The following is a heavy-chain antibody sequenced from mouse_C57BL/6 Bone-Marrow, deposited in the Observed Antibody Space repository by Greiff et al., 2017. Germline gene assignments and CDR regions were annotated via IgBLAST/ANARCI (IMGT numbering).Heavy chain of an antibody. Sequence: DVKLQESGGGLVKPGGSLKLSCAASGFTFSSYAMSWVRQTPEKRLEWVATISDGGSYTYYPDNIKGRFTISRDNAKNNLYLQMSHLKSEDTAMYYCASYWAWFAYWGQGTLVTVSA. D-gene: IGHD4-1*01. CDR3: ASYWAWFAY. V-gene: IGHV5-4*03. CDR2: ISDGGSYT. CDR1: GFTFSSYA. J-gene: IGHJ3*01.